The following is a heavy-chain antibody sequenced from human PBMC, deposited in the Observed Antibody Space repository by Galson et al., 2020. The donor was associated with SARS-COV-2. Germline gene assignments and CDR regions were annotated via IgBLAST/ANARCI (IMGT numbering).Heavy chain of an antibody. CDR1: GYTFTSYY. J-gene: IGHJ6*02. Sequence: GESLKISCKASGYTFTSYYMHWVRQAPGQGLEWMGIINPSGGSTSYAQKFQGRVTMTRDTSTSTVYMELSSLRSEDTAVYYCAVDPTLAAAGILSYYYGMDVWGRGTTVTVSS. CDR2: INPSGGST. D-gene: IGHD6-13*01. CDR3: AVDPTLAAAGILSYYYGMDV. V-gene: IGHV1-46*01.